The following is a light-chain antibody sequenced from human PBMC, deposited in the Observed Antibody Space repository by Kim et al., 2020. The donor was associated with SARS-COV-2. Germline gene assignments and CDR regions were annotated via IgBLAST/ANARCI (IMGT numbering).Light chain of an antibody. CDR2: DAS. V-gene: IGKV1D-13*01. CDR3: QQFNDYPLT. J-gene: IGKJ4*01. Sequence: AIQLTQSPSSLSASVGDRVTITCRAGQGISSGLAWYQQKPGKAPNLLIYDASSLESGVPSRFSGSGSGTDFTLTISSLQPEDFATYYCQQFNDYPLTFGGGTKVDIK. CDR1: QGISSG.